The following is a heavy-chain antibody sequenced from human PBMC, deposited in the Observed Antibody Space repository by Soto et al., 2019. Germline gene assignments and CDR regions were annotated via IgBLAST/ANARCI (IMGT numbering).Heavy chain of an antibody. J-gene: IGHJ4*02. CDR3: AKVLGAYYFDH. V-gene: IGHV3-23*01. CDR2: ISGSGGNT. Sequence: EVQLMESGGGLVQPGGSLRLSCVASGFTFSTYGMGWVRQAPGKGLDWVSVISGSGGNTYYADSVKGRFTISRDNSTNTLSLQMNSLRAEDTARYYCAKVLGAYYFDHWGQGTLLTVSS. CDR1: GFTFSTYG.